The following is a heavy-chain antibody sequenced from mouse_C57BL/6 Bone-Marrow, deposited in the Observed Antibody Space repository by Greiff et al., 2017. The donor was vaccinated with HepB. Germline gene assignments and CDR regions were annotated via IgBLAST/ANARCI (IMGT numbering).Heavy chain of an antibody. CDR2: IWGGGST. Sequence: VQVVESGPGLVAPSQSLSITCTVSGFSLTSYGVDWVRQPPGKGLEWLGVIWGGGSTNYNSALMSRLSISKDNSKSQVFLKMNSLQTDDTAMYYCAVQLTGTRDYAMDYWGQGTSVTVSS. V-gene: IGHV2-9*01. CDR3: AVQLTGTRDYAMDY. CDR1: GFSLTSYG. J-gene: IGHJ4*01. D-gene: IGHD4-1*01.